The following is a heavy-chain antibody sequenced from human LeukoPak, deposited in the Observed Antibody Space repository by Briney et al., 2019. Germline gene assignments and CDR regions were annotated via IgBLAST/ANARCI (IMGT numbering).Heavy chain of an antibody. Sequence: PGGSLRLSCAASGFNVFNNYVSWVRQAPGKGLEWVSFMYSGGSSYYAESVKGRFSISRDRSTNTLYLQMNILRVEDTAVYYCAGQPMGPWGRGTLVIVSS. J-gene: IGHJ5*02. V-gene: IGHV3-66*04. CDR2: MYSGGSS. CDR1: GFNVFNNY. CDR3: AGQPMGP.